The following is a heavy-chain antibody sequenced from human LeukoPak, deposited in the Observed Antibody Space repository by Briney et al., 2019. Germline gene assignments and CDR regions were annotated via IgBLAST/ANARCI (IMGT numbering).Heavy chain of an antibody. V-gene: IGHV4-34*01. CDR3: ASRKGYYDFWSGYYQAPRNYFDY. CDR1: GGSFSGYY. J-gene: IGHJ4*02. D-gene: IGHD3-3*01. CDR2: INHSGST. Sequence: PLETLSLTCAVYGGSFSGYYWSWIRQPPGKGLEWIGEINHSGSTNYNPSLKSRVTISVDTSKNQFSLKLSSVTAADTAVYYCASRKGYYDFWSGYYQAPRNYFDYWGQGTLVTVSS.